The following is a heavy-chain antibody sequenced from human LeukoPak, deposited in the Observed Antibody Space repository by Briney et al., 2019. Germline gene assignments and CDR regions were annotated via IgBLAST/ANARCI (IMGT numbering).Heavy chain of an antibody. J-gene: IGHJ4*02. CDR2: INHSGST. CDR3: ARGTLARYSSS. Sequence: SETLSLTCAVYGVSFSGYYWSWIRQPPGKGLEWIGEINHSGSTNYNPSLKSRVTISVDTSKNQFSLKLSSVTAADTAVYYCARGTLARYSSSWGQGTLVTVSS. D-gene: IGHD6-13*01. V-gene: IGHV4-34*01. CDR1: GVSFSGYY.